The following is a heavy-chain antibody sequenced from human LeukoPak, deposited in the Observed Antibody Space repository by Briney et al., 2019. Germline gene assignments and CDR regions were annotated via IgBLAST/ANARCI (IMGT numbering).Heavy chain of an antibody. Sequence: REESLKISCKGSGYTFPSYWIGWLRQMPGKGLEWVGIIYPGDSDTRYSPSFQGQVTISADKSISTAYLQWSSLKASDTAMYYCARLNSGNYSPADYWGQGTLVTVYS. J-gene: IGHJ4*02. CDR3: ARLNSGNYSPADY. CDR1: GYTFPSYW. V-gene: IGHV5-51*01. CDR2: IYPGDSDT. D-gene: IGHD1-26*01.